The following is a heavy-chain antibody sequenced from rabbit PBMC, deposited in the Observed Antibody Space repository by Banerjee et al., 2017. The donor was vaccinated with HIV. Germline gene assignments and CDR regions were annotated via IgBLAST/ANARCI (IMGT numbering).Heavy chain of an antibody. Sequence: QEQLEESGGDLVKPEGSLTLTCTASGFSFSNKYVMCWVRRAPGKGLEWIACIDFGGGDTYYASWAEGRFTISTTSSTTVTLQMTSLTAADTATYFCARAGSSSGWGPDLWGPGTLVTVS. J-gene: IGHJ4*01. CDR3: ARAGSSSGWGPDL. V-gene: IGHV1S45*01. CDR1: GFSFSNKYV. D-gene: IGHD4-1*01. CDR2: IDFGGGDT.